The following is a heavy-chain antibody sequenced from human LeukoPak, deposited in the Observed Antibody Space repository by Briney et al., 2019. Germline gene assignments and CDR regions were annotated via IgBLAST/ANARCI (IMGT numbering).Heavy chain of an antibody. Sequence: GGSLRLSCAASGFTFSSYAMSWVRQAPGKGLEWISTITASGVTTYYADSVKGSFTISRDNSKNTLFLQMNSLRAEDTAVYYCAKAPYDTSGFSSPNYFDYWGQGTLVTVSS. J-gene: IGHJ4*02. CDR1: GFTFSSYA. CDR3: AKAPYDTSGFSSPNYFDY. CDR2: ITASGVTT. D-gene: IGHD3-22*01. V-gene: IGHV3-23*01.